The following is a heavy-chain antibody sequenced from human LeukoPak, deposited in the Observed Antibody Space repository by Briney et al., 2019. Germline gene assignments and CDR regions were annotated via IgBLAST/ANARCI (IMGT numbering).Heavy chain of an antibody. J-gene: IGHJ4*02. D-gene: IGHD6-19*01. Sequence: GSLRLSCAASGFTFSNYEVHWVRQAPGKGLEWIGYIYYSGSTNYNPSLKSRVTISVDTSKNQFSLKLSSVTAADTAVYYCAREEVAGIDYWGQGTLVTVSS. CDR1: GFTFSNYE. V-gene: IGHV4-59*01. CDR3: AREEVAGIDY. CDR2: IYYSGST.